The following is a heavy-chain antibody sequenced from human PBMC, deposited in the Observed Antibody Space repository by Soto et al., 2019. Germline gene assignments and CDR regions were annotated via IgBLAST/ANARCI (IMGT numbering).Heavy chain of an antibody. D-gene: IGHD2-15*01. CDR1: GFTFSSYW. Sequence: EVQLVESGGGLVQPGGSLRLSCAASGFTFSSYWMSWVRQAPGKGLEWVANIKQDGSEKYYVDSVKGRFTISRDNAKNSLYLQMNSLRAEDTAMYYCAREGAIVVVVAATPYYYYYMDVWGKGTTVTVSS. J-gene: IGHJ6*03. CDR2: IKQDGSEK. V-gene: IGHV3-7*01. CDR3: AREGAIVVVVAATPYYYYYMDV.